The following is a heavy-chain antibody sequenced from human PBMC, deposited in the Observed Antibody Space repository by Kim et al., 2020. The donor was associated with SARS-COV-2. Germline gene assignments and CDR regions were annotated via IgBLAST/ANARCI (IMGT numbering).Heavy chain of an antibody. CDR3: CGRDQGYFSFGSEVTVDY. CDR2: ITGSGNI. J-gene: IGHJ4*01. V-gene: IGHV3-23*01. D-gene: IGHD3-22*01. Sequence: GGSLRLSCAASGFTFNIFDMSWVRQAPGKGLECVSAITGSGNIYYDDSAGGRFTISSDNSTNKLHLLMINLMTEETALYYYCGRDQGYFSFGSEVTVDY. CDR1: GFTFNIFD.